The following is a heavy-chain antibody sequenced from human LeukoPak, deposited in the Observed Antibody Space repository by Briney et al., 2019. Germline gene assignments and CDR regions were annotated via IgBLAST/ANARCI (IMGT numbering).Heavy chain of an antibody. CDR3: ARVLSTGALVAFDI. CDR1: GFTFSSYS. Sequence: PGGSLRLSYAASGFTFSSYSMNWVRQAPGKGLEWVSSISSSSSYIYYADSVKGRFTISRDNAKNSLYLQMNSLRAEDTAVYYCARVLSTGALVAFDIWGQGTMVTVSS. V-gene: IGHV3-21*01. D-gene: IGHD3-3*02. J-gene: IGHJ3*02. CDR2: ISSSSSYI.